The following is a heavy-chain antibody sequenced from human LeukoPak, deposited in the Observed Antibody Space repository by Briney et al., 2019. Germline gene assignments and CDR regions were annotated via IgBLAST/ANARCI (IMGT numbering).Heavy chain of an antibody. J-gene: IGHJ2*01. CDR1: GFTFSSYS. D-gene: IGHD1-26*01. V-gene: IGHV3-21*01. Sequence: GGSLRLSCAASGFTFSSYSMNWVRQAPGKGLEWVSSISSSSSYIYYADSVKGRFTISRDSAKNSLYLQMNSLRAEDTAVYYCARSQWELRYWYFDLWGRGTLVTVSS. CDR2: ISSSSSYI. CDR3: ARSQWELRYWYFDL.